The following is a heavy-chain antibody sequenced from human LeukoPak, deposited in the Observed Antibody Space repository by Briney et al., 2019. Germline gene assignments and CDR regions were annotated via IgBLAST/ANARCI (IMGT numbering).Heavy chain of an antibody. CDR1: GGSHDIYY. J-gene: IGHJ4*02. Sequence: PSDTLSLTCGASGGSHDIYYWMFVRQPPGKGLQWIGEITYRGSPYYHPSLKSRVTISIDASQRHVSLTLNSVTAADTAVYYCATYGGDWKFDSWGQGTLVTVSS. V-gene: IGHV4-34*01. CDR2: ITYRGSP. CDR3: ATYGGDWKFDS. D-gene: IGHD2-21*01.